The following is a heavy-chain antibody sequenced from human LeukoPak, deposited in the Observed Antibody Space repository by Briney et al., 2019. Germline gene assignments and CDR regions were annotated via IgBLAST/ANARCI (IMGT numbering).Heavy chain of an antibody. J-gene: IGHJ4*02. CDR3: ARGGDRGY. CDR2: INHSGST. D-gene: IGHD3-10*01. Sequence: SETLSLTCTVSGGSISSYYWSWTRQPPGKGLEWIGEINHSGSTNYNPSLKSRVTISVDTSKNQFSLKLSSVTAADTAVYNCARGGDRGYWGQGTLVTVSS. V-gene: IGHV4-34*01. CDR1: GGSISSYY.